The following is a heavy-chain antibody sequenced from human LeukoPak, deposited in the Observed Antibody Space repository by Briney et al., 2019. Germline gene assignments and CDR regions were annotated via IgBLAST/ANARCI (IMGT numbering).Heavy chain of an antibody. CDR3: ARDSYGYCSSTSCYLLDY. Sequence: KPGGSLRHSCAASGFTFSDYYMSWIRQAPGKGLEWVSDISSSSTYTNYADSVKGRFTISRDNAKNSLYLQMNSLRVEDTAVYYCARDSYGYCSSTSCYLLDYWGQGALVTVSS. CDR1: GFTFSDYY. CDR2: ISSSSTYT. D-gene: IGHD2-2*03. V-gene: IGHV3-11*06. J-gene: IGHJ4*02.